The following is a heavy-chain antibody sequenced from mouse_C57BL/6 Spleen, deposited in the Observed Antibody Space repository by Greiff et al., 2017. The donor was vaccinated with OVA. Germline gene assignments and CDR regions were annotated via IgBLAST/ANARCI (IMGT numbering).Heavy chain of an antibody. D-gene: IGHD1-1*01. CDR3: ASDYYGSSYGFAY. CDR1: GYTFTSYW. CDR2: INPSSGYT. J-gene: IGHJ3*01. V-gene: IGHV1-7*01. Sequence: QVQLQQSGAELAKPGASVKLSCKASGYTFTSYWMHWVKQRPGQGLEWIGYINPSSGYTKYNQKFKDKATLTADKSSSTAYMQLSSLTYEDSAVYYCASDYYGSSYGFAYWGQGTLVTVSS.